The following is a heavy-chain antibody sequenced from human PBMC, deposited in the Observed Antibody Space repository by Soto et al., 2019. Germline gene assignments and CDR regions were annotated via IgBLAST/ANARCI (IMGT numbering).Heavy chain of an antibody. V-gene: IGHV4-34*01. Sequence: PSDTLSLTCAVYGGSFSGYYWSWIRQPPGKGLEWIGEINHSGSTNYNPSLKSRVTISVDTSKNQFSLKLSSVTAADTAVYYCARGVSSVWYDYYHGMDLWGQGPTVPVS. D-gene: IGHD6-19*01. CDR1: GGSFSGYY. CDR2: INHSGST. CDR3: ARGVSSVWYDYYHGMDL. J-gene: IGHJ6*02.